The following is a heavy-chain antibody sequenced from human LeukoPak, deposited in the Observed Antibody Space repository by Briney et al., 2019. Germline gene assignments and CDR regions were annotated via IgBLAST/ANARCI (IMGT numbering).Heavy chain of an antibody. CDR1: VYTFTSYG. CDR3: ARRTKWGYRMSIPVSAFDY. CDR2: ISAYNGNT. V-gene: IGHV1-18*04. Sequence: GASVKVSCKASVYTFTSYGSSWVRQAPGQGLEWMGWISAYNGNTNYAQKLQGRVTMTTDTSTSTAYMELRSLRSDDTAVYYCARRTKWGYRMSIPVSAFDYWGQPTLVTDCS. D-gene: IGHD1-26*01. J-gene: IGHJ4*02.